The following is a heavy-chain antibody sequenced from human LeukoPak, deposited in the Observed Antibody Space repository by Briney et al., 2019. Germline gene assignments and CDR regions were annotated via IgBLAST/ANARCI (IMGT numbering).Heavy chain of an antibody. CDR1: GFTVSSNY. Sequence: GGSLRLSCAASGFTVSSNYMSWVRQAPGKGLEWVSSISSSSSYIYYADSVKGRFTISRDNAKDSLYLQMNSLRAEDTAVYYCAGADLGYCSSTSCYAGAFDIWGQGTMVTVSS. CDR3: AGADLGYCSSTSCYAGAFDI. J-gene: IGHJ3*02. D-gene: IGHD2-2*01. V-gene: IGHV3-21*01. CDR2: ISSSSSYI.